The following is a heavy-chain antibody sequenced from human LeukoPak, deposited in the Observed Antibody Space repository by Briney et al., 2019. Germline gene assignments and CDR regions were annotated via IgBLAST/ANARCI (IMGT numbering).Heavy chain of an antibody. CDR1: GFTFSSYA. D-gene: IGHD5-18*01. V-gene: IGHV3-23*01. Sequence: PGGSLRLSCAASGFTFSSYAMSWVRQAPGKGLEWVSAISGSGGSTYYADSVKGRFTISRDNSKNTLYLQMNSLRAEDTAVYYCARGADLPWIQLWTDFDYWGQGTLVTVSS. CDR2: ISGSGGST. CDR3: ARGADLPWIQLWTDFDY. J-gene: IGHJ4*02.